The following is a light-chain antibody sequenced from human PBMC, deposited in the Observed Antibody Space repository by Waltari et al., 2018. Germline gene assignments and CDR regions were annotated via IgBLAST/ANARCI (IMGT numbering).Light chain of an antibody. J-gene: IGLJ2*01. CDR3: STWDYSLSAVV. CDR2: GNS. V-gene: IGLV1-44*01. Sequence: QSALTQESSLSGTAAQNVTLSSTGHSNNVGSYAVGWYQQISHGAPKTVMFGNSLPSGIPDRFSGSKSGTTASLTISGLQPEDEADYYCSTWDYSLSAVVFGGGTKLTVL. CDR1: SNNVGSYA.